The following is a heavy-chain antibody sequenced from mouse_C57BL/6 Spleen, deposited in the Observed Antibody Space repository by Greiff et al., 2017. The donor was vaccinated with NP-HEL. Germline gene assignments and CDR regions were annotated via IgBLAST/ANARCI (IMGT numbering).Heavy chain of an antibody. CDR1: GYSITSGYY. V-gene: IGHV3-6*01. CDR3: AKGPLGLDY. CDR2: ISYDGSN. Sequence: EVQLQQSGPGLVKPSQSLSLTCSVTGYSITSGYYWNWIRQFPGNKLEWMGYISYDGSNNYNPSLKNRISITRDTSKNQFFLKLNSVTTEDTATYYCAKGPLGLDYWGQGTTLTVSS. J-gene: IGHJ2*01. D-gene: IGHD4-1*01.